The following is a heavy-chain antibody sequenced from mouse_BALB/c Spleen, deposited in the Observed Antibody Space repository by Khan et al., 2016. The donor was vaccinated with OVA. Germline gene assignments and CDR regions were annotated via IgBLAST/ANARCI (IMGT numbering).Heavy chain of an antibody. CDR2: INPSTGYT. Sequence: QVQLQQSGAELAKPWASVKMSCKASGYTFINYWILWVKQRPGQGLEWIGYINPSTGYTEYNQNFKDKATLTADQSSSTAYMQLSSLTSEDSAVDDCARRGRRWDFEYWGQGTTLTVSS. V-gene: IGHV1-7*01. J-gene: IGHJ2*01. CDR3: ARRGRRWDFEY. CDR1: GYTFINYW. D-gene: IGHD1-1*01.